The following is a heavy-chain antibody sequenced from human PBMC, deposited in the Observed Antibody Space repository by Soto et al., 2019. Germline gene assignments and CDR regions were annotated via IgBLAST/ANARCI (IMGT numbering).Heavy chain of an antibody. V-gene: IGHV4-4*07. CDR1: GGSISSYY. D-gene: IGHD3-16*02. Sequence: PSETLSLTCTVSGGSISSYYWSWIRQPAGKGLEWIGRIYTSGSTNYNPSLKSRVTMSVDTSKNQFSLKLSSVTAADTAVYYCARNRVWGSYRYLDYWGQGTLVTVSS. CDR3: ARNRVWGSYRYLDY. CDR2: IYTSGST. J-gene: IGHJ4*02.